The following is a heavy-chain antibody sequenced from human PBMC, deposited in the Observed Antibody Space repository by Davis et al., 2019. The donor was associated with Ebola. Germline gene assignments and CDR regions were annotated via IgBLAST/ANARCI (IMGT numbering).Heavy chain of an antibody. Sequence: ASVKVSCKASGYTFTSYAMHWVRQAPGQRLEWMGWINAGNGNTKYSQKFQGRVTITRDTSASTAYMELSSLRSEDTAVYYCARHPTIFGVVTTPGMDVWGQGTTVTVSS. CDR2: INAGNGNT. D-gene: IGHD3-3*01. J-gene: IGHJ6*02. V-gene: IGHV1-3*01. CDR1: GYTFTSYA. CDR3: ARHPTIFGVVTTPGMDV.